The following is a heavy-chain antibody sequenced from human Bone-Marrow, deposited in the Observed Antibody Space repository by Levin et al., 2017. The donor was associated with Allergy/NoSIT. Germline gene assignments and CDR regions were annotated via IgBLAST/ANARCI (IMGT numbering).Heavy chain of an antibody. V-gene: IGHV3-15*01. D-gene: IGHD2-15*01. CDR2: IKSRTDGETT. J-gene: IGHJ3*01. CDR1: GFTFSDAW. CDR3: ATTLGAEVVVAPHDAFDL. Sequence: GGSLRLSCVASGFTFSDAWMSWVRHYPGKGLEWVGRIKSRTDGETTEYPAPVKGRFTISRDDSENTLYLQMNSLKTEDTAAYYCATTLGAEVVVAPHDAFDLWGQGTMVTVSS.